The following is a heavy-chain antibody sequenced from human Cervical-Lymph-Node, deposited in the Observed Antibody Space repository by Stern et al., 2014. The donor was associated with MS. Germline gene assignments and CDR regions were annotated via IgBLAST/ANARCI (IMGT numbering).Heavy chain of an antibody. Sequence: QVQLVESGGGVVQPGRSLRLFCAASGFTFSNYAMHWARQAPGKGLEWVAVISYDGSSKYYADSVKGRLTISRDNSNNTLYLQMNSLRVEDTAVYYCARDRSFIVARDYWGQGTLVTVSS. J-gene: IGHJ4*02. D-gene: IGHD6-6*01. CDR2: ISYDGSSK. V-gene: IGHV3-30*04. CDR3: ARDRSFIVARDY. CDR1: GFTFSNYA.